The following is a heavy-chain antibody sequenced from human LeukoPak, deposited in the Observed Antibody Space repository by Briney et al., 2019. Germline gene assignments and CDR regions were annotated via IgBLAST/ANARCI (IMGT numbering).Heavy chain of an antibody. D-gene: IGHD5-12*01. V-gene: IGHV3-21*01. CDR1: GFTFSSYG. Sequence: PGGSLRLSCAASGFTFSSYGMHWVRQAPGKGLEWVSTISDSGGSSYYADSVKGRFTISRDNAKNSLYLQMNSLRAEDTAVYYCARVRYSGYDLAPFDYWGQGTLVTVSS. CDR3: ARVRYSGYDLAPFDY. CDR2: ISDSGGSS. J-gene: IGHJ4*02.